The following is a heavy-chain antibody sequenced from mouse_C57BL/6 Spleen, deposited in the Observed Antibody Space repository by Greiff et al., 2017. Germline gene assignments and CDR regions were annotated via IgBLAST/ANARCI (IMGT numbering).Heavy chain of an antibody. CDR1: GYTFTSYW. V-gene: IGHV1-7*01. Sequence: VQLQQSGAELAKPGASVKLSCKASGYTFTSYWMHWVKQRPGQGLEWIGYINPSSGYTKYNQKFKDKATLTADKSSSTAYMQLSSLTYEDSAVYYCALDSSGYNYAMDYWGQGTSVTVSS. J-gene: IGHJ4*01. CDR2: INPSSGYT. CDR3: ALDSSGYNYAMDY. D-gene: IGHD3-2*02.